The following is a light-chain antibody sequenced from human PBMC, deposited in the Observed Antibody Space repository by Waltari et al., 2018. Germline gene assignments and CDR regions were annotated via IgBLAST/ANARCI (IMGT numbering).Light chain of an antibody. CDR1: ASDVGGFDF. CDR3: ASFASDNTVL. Sequence: QSALTQPASVSGSPGQSITVSCTGTASDVGGFDFLSWYQQHPGKVPKLILFQVDNRPSDVSRRFSGSKSGNTASLIISGLQPEDEAQYYCASFASDNTVLFGGGT. CDR2: QVD. V-gene: IGLV2-14*01. J-gene: IGLJ2*01.